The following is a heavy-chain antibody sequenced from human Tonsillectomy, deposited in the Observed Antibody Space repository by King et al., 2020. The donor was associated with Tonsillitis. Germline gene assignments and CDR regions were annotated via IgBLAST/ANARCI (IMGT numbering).Heavy chain of an antibody. V-gene: IGHV1-46*01. Sequence: QLVQSGAEVKKPGASVKVSCKASGYTFTSYYMHWVRQAPGQGLEWMGIINPSGGSTSYAQKFQGRVTMTRDTSTSTVYMELSSLRSEDTAVYYCAKTYYYGSGSYYSGGVDYCGQGTLVTVSS. J-gene: IGHJ4*02. D-gene: IGHD3-10*01. CDR1: GYTFTSYY. CDR2: INPSGGST. CDR3: AKTYYYGSGSYYSGGVDY.